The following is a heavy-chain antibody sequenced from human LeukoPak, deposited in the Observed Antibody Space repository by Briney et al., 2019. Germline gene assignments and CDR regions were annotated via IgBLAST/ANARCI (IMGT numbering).Heavy chain of an antibody. J-gene: IGHJ6*02. CDR3: ARDGARRDGYPSSYYFYGRAV. D-gene: IGHD5-24*01. CDR1: GYNLRKYG. V-gene: IGHV1-18*01. Sequence: ASVKVSCKASGYNLRKYGVSWVRQAPGQGLEWMGWISTYNGNTNYAQKVKGRVTMTTDTSTAYMELRSLRSDDTAVYYCARDGARRDGYPSSYYFYGRAVWGQGTTVTVSS. CDR2: ISTYNGNT.